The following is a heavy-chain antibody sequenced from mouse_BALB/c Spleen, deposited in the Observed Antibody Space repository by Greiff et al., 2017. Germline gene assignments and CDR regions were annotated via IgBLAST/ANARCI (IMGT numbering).Heavy chain of an antibody. Sequence: EVQLQQSGPELVKPGASVKMSCKASGYTFTDYYMKWVKQSHGKSLEWIGYINPYNDGTKYNEKFKGKATLTSDKSSSTAYMELSSLTSEDSAVYYCARGGYGSSYWYFDVWGAGTTVTVSS. D-gene: IGHD1-1*01. J-gene: IGHJ1*01. CDR2: INPYNDGT. V-gene: IGHV1-14*01. CDR1: GYTFTDYY. CDR3: ARGGYGSSYWYFDV.